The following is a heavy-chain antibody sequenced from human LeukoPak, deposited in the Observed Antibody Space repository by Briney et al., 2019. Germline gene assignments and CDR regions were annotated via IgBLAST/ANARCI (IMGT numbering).Heavy chain of an antibody. CDR2: IRYDGSNK. CDR1: GFTFSSYG. D-gene: IGHD5-12*01. V-gene: IGHV3-30*02. CDR3: AKDTLRGYSGYNDAFDI. Sequence: GGSLRLSCAASGFTFSSYGMHWVRQAPGKGLEWVAFIRYDGSNKYYADSVKGRFTISRDNSKNTLYLQMNSLRAEDTAVYYCAKDTLRGYSGYNDAFDIWGQGTMVTVSS. J-gene: IGHJ3*02.